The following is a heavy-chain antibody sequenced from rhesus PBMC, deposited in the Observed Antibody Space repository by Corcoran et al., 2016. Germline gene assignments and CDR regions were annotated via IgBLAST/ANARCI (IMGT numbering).Heavy chain of an antibody. CDR2: IYWADDK. CDR3: ARGDGGSSYGY. CDR1: GFSLTTMHMA. Sequence: QVTLTESGPALVKPPQTLTLTCTFSGFSLTTMHMAVGWLSPPSGKALEGLALIYWADDKRYSTSLKSRLTISKDTSKNQVVLTMTNMDPVDTATYYCARGDGGSSYGYWGQGVLVTVSS. V-gene: IGHV2-174*01. J-gene: IGHJ4*01. D-gene: IGHD4-29*01.